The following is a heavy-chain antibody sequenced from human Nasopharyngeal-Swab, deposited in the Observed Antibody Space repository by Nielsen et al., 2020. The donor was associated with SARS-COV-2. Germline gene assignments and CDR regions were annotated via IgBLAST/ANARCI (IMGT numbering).Heavy chain of an antibody. CDR3: ARDHGTAFGYYYYSMDV. Sequence: GESLKISCAASGFTFSSYSMNWVRQAPGKGLEWVSYISSSSSIISYADSVKGRFPISRDNAKNSLYLQMNSLRAEDTAVYYCARDHGTAFGYYYYSMDVWGKGTTVTVSS. V-gene: IGHV3-48*01. D-gene: IGHD3-3*02. J-gene: IGHJ6*03. CDR2: ISSSSSII. CDR1: GFTFSSYS.